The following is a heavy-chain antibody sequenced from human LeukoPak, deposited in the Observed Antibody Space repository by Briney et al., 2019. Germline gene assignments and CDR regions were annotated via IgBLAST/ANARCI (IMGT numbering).Heavy chain of an antibody. CDR3: AKGQGMLKLDY. V-gene: IGHV3-43D*03. CDR1: GFTFNDYA. Sequence: PGGSLRLSCAASGFTFNDYAMHWVRQAPGKGLEWVSLISWDGGSTYYADSVKGRFTISRDNSKNSLYLQMNSLRAEDTALYYCAKGQGMLKLDYWGQGTLVTVSS. D-gene: IGHD2-8*01. J-gene: IGHJ4*02. CDR2: ISWDGGST.